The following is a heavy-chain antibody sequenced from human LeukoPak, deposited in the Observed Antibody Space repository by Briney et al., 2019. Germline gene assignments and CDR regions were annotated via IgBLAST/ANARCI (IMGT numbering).Heavy chain of an antibody. D-gene: IGHD4-17*01. V-gene: IGHV4-59*08. CDR3: ARGGTMTTVPL. J-gene: IGHJ4*02. Sequence: SETLSLTCIVSGGSMSSYYWSWIRQPPGKGLEWIGYMYYSGSTNYNYNPSLKSRVTISVDTSKNQFSLELSSVTAADTAVYYCARGGTMTTVPLWGQGTLVTVSS. CDR2: MYYSGST. CDR1: GGSMSSYY.